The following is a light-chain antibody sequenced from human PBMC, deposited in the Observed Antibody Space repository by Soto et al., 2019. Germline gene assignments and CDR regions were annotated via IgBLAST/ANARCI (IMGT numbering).Light chain of an antibody. J-gene: IGKJ1*01. V-gene: IGKV3-20*01. CDR1: QSVSKY. Sequence: IVLTQSPGTLALSPGEGATLSCRASQSVSKYLAWYQQKPGQAPRLLIYGESSRSTGIPDSFSGSGSGTDFTLTISSLEPEDFALYYCQQYGVSPQTFGQGTKVEIK. CDR2: GES. CDR3: QQYGVSPQT.